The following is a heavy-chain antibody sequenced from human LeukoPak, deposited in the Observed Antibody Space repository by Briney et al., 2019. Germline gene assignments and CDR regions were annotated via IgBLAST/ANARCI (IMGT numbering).Heavy chain of an antibody. CDR1: GYTFTNYY. D-gene: IGHD6-6*01. V-gene: IGHV1-2*02. Sequence: ASVKVSCKASGYTFTNYYMHWVRQAPGQGLEWMGWINPNSGGTNYAQKFQGRVTMTRDTSISTAYMELSGLRSDDTAVYYCASAEYSGSPIGYWGQGTLVTVSS. CDR2: INPNSGGT. J-gene: IGHJ4*02. CDR3: ASAEYSGSPIGY.